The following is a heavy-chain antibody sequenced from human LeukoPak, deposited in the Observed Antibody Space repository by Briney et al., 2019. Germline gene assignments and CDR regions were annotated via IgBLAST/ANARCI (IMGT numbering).Heavy chain of an antibody. CDR1: GGSFSGFY. CDR2: INHSGGT. J-gene: IGHJ4*02. D-gene: IGHD6-19*01. V-gene: IGHV4-34*01. CDR3: ARGWGSGWYDFDY. Sequence: PSETLSLTCAVYGGSFSGFYWSWIRQPPGKGLEWIGDINHSGGTNYIPSLKSRVTISVDTSKNQFSLKLSSVTAADTAVYYCARGWGSGWYDFDYWGQGTLVTVSS.